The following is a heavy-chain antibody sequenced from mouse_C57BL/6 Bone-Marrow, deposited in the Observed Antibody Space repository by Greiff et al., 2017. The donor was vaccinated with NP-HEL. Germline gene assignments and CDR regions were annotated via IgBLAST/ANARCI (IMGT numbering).Heavy chain of an antibody. D-gene: IGHD1-2*01. V-gene: IGHV1-69*01. CDR3: ARDGRYWCFDV. CDR2: IDPSDSYT. CDR1: GYTFTSYW. J-gene: IGHJ1*03. Sequence: QVQLQQPGAELVMPGASVKLSCKASGYTFTSYWMHWVKQRPGQGLEWIGEIDPSDSYTNYNQKFKGKSTLTVDKSSSTAYMQLSSLTSEDSAVYYCARDGRYWCFDVWGTGTTVTVSA.